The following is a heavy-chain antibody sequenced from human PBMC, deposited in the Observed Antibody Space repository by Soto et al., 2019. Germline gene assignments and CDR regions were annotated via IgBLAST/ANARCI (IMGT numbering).Heavy chain of an antibody. J-gene: IGHJ3*02. CDR2: VIPIFCTA. D-gene: IGHD6-13*01. CDR3: ASTDAREQQPRSNDAFDI. Sequence: GASVKVSCKASGGTFSSYAISWGRQAPGQGLEGMGGVIPIFCTANYAQKFQGRVTITADESTSTAYMELSSLRSEDTAVYYCASTDAREQQPRSNDAFDIWGQGTMVTVSS. V-gene: IGHV1-69*13. CDR1: GGTFSSYA.